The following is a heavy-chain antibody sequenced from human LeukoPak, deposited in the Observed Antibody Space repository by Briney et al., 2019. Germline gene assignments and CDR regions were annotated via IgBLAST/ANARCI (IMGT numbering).Heavy chain of an antibody. CDR1: SGSISSGSYY. J-gene: IGHJ3*02. V-gene: IGHV4-61*02. Sequence: SQTLSLTCTVSSGSISSGSYYWSWIRQPAGKGLEWIGRIYTSGSTNYNPSLKSRVTISVDTSKNQFSLKLSSVTAADTAVYYCARDGYTWMGDAFDIWGQGTMVTVSS. D-gene: IGHD5-12*01. CDR2: IYTSGST. CDR3: ARDGYTWMGDAFDI.